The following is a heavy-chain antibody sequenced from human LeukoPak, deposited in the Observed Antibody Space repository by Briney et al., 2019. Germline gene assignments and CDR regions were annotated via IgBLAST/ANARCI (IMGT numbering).Heavy chain of an antibody. CDR3: AKSNSGWYVPPSD. CDR1: GFAFSDYG. J-gene: IGHJ4*02. D-gene: IGHD6-19*01. CDR2: ISYDGSNA. V-gene: IGHV3-30*18. Sequence: PGRSLRLSCAVSGFAFSDYGMHWVRQAPGKGLEWVAVISYDGSNAYYADSVKGRFTISRGNSKNTLYLQMNSLRAEDTAVYYCAKSNSGWYVPPSDWGQGTLVTVSS.